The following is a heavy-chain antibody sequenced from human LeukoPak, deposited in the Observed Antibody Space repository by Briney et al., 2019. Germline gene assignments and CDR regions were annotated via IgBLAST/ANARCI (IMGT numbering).Heavy chain of an antibody. D-gene: IGHD2/OR15-2a*01. CDR3: AKGESVFDY. CDR1: GLTVSSYS. J-gene: IGHJ4*02. Sequence: QAGGSLRLSCVASGLTVSSYSMNWVRQAPGKGLEWVSYISSSSSTIYYADSVKGRFTISRDNSKNTLYLQMNSLRTEDTAIYYCAKGESVFDYWGLGTLVTVSS. CDR2: ISSSSSTI. V-gene: IGHV3-48*01.